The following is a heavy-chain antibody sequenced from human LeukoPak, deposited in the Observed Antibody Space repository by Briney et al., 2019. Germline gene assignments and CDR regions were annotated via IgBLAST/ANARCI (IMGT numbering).Heavy chain of an antibody. CDR2: INPNSGGT. J-gene: IGHJ6*03. Sequence: ASVKVSCKASGYTFTAYYMHWVRQAPGQGLEWMGWINPNSGGTNYAQKFQGRVTMTRDTSISTAYMELSRLRSDDTAVYYCARGYSGYWNYYYYMDVWGKGTTVTISS. CDR3: ARGYSGYWNYYYYMDV. V-gene: IGHV1-2*02. D-gene: IGHD5-12*01. CDR1: GYTFTAYY.